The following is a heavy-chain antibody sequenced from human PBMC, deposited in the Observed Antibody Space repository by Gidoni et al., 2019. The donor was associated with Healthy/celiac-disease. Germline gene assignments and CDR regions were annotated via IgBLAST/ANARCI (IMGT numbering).Heavy chain of an antibody. CDR3: ARASEYYDSSGYYLGGFDY. J-gene: IGHJ4*02. CDR1: GYSFTSYW. Sequence: EVQLVQSGAAVKKPGESLKISCKGSGYSFTSYWIGWVRQMPGKGLDGMGIIYPGDSDTRYSPSFQGQVTISADKSISTAYLQWSSLKASDTAMYYCARASEYYDSSGYYLGGFDYWGQGTLVTVSS. CDR2: IYPGDSDT. D-gene: IGHD3-22*01. V-gene: IGHV5-51*01.